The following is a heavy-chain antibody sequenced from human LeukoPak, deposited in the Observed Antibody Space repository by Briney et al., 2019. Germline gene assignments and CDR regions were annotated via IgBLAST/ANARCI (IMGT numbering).Heavy chain of an antibody. V-gene: IGHV1-69*13. CDR2: IIPIFGTA. D-gene: IGHD3-10*01. J-gene: IGHJ6*03. CDR3: ARDLRSYYGSGSSENYYYMDV. CDR1: GGTFSSYA. Sequence: SVKVSCKASGGTFSSYAISWVRQAPGQRLEWMGGIIPIFGTANYAQKFQGRVTITADESTSTAYMELSSLRSEDTAVYYCARDLRSYYGSGSSENYYYMDVWGKGTTDTISS.